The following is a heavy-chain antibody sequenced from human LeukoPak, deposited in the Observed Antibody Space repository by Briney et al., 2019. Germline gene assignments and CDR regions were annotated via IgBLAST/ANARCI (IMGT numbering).Heavy chain of an antibody. V-gene: IGHV1-69*05. CDR2: IIPIFGTA. CDR3: ARGYSGYGANQYYYYMDV. CDR1: GGTFSSYA. Sequence: GASVKVSCKASGGTFSSYAISWVRQAPGQGLEWMGGIIPIFGTANYAQKFQGRVTITTDESTSTAYMELSSLRSEDMAVYYCARGYSGYGANQYYYYMDVWGKGTTVTVSS. J-gene: IGHJ6*03. D-gene: IGHD5-12*01.